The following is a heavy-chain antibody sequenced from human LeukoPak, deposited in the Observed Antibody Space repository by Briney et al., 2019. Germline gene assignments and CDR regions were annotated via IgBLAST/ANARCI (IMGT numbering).Heavy chain of an antibody. CDR3: ARTGDYDSSLGKWAAFDI. CDR2: INPNSGGT. V-gene: IGHV1-2*02. J-gene: IGHJ3*02. D-gene: IGHD3-22*01. CDR1: GYTFTGNY. Sequence: ASVKVSCKTSGYTFTGNYMHWVRQAHGQGLELMGWINPNSGGTNYAQKFQGRLTMTRDTSISTAYMELSRLRSDDTAVYCCARTGDYDSSLGKWAAFDIWGQGTMVTVSS.